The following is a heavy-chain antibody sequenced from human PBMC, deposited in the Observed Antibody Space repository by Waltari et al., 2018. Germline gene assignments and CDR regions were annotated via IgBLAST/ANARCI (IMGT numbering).Heavy chain of an antibody. J-gene: IGHJ6*02. CDR2: SRDKETRI. D-gene: IGHD3-10*01. V-gene: IGHV3-74*01. CDR1: GFRFSNYW. Sequence: EEQLLESGGGLVQPGDSLRLSCAGSGFRFSNYWMNWVRQAPGKGLVRFGRSRDKETRIRYADSVKGRFTISRDNAKITVYLQMKRLRVEDTAVYYCARLAPRTYRSPVPGRHYYYGMDVWGQGTTVTVSS. CDR3: ARLAPRTYRSPVPGRHYYYGMDV.